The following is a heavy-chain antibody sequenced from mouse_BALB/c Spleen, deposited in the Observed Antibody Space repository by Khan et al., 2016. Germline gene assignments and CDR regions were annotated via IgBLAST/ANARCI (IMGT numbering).Heavy chain of an antibody. Sequence: QVQLKQSGPELKKPGKTVKISCKASGYTFTNYGMNWVKQAPGKGLKWMGWINTYSGESTYADDFKGRFAFSLETSANTVYLQINNLKNEDTATSFCARSRYYYGSSRYFDVWGAGPTATVSS. CDR2: INTYSGES. V-gene: IGHV9-3-1*01. CDR3: ARSRYYYGSSRYFDV. D-gene: IGHD1-1*01. CDR1: GYTFTNYG. J-gene: IGHJ1*01.